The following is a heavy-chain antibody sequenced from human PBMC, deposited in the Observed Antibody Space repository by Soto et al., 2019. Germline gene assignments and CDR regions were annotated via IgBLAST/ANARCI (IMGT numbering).Heavy chain of an antibody. J-gene: IGHJ4*02. D-gene: IGHD3-9*01. Sequence: QVQLVQSGVEVKKPGASVKVSCKASGYTFSNFGISWVRQAPGQGLEWLGWISTDNGDTKYAQKFQGRVTITTDTATTTVYMELGSLKPDDTAVYYCTRDAKYYDILTGYFVNDYWGQGTLVTVSS. V-gene: IGHV1-18*01. CDR2: ISTDNGDT. CDR3: TRDAKYYDILTGYFVNDY. CDR1: GYTFSNFG.